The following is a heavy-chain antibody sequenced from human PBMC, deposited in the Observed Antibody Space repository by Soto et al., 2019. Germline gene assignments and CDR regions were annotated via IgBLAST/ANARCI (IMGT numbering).Heavy chain of an antibody. D-gene: IGHD3-10*01. Sequence: EVQLVQSGAEVKKPGESLKISCKGSGYSFTSYRIGWVRQMPGKGLEWMGIIYPGDSDTRYSPSFQGQVTISADKSISTAYLQWSSRKASDTEMSYCARRGRGMGGYYCGMEVWGQGTTVTVSS. CDR3: ARRGRGMGGYYCGMEV. V-gene: IGHV5-51*03. J-gene: IGHJ6*02. CDR1: GYSFTSYR. CDR2: IYPGDSDT.